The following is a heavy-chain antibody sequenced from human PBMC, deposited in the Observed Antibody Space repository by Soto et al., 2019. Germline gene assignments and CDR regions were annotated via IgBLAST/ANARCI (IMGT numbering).Heavy chain of an antibody. CDR3: AKEPAPYAAGWYFED. CDR1: GFTFSQFG. CDR2: IAHNGRVQ. V-gene: IGHV3-30*18. J-gene: IGHJ4*02. Sequence: VQLVASGGGVVQPGRSLRLSCTASGFTFSQFGMHWLRRAPGRGLEWLAVIAHNGRVQFYADSVKGRFTISRDNSKETLFLELNALRDDVPAVYHCAKEPAPYAAGWYFEDWGQGTLVTVSS. D-gene: IGHD2-2*01.